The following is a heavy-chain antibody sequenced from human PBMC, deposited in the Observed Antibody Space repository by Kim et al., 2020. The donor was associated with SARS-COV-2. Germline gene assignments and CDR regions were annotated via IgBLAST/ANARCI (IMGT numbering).Heavy chain of an antibody. D-gene: IGHD5-18*01. CDR2: IKQDGSEK. J-gene: IGHJ4*02. CDR1: GFTFSSYW. CDR3: ARGEHLRGYGYGYFDY. Sequence: GGSLRLSCAASGFTFSSYWMSWVRQAPGKGLEWVANIKQDGSEKYYVDSVKGRFTISRDNAKNSLYLQMNSLRAEDTAVYYCARGEHLRGYGYGYFDYWGQGTLVTVSS. V-gene: IGHV3-7*01.